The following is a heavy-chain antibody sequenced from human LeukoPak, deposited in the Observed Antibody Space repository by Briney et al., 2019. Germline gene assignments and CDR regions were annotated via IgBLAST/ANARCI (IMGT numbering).Heavy chain of an antibody. CDR2: IKQDGTEK. CDR3: ARGPITDY. J-gene: IGHJ4*02. V-gene: IGHV3-7*01. CDR1: GFTFTTYW. Sequence: GESLRLSCTASGFTFTTYWMSWVRHPPGKGLEWVANIKQDGTEKYYVDSVKGRFTISRDNAKNTLYLQMNSLRAEDTAVYYCARGPITDYWGQGTLVTVSS. D-gene: IGHD5-24*01.